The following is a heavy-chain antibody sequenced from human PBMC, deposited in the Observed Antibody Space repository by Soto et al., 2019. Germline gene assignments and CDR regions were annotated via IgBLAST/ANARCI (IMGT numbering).Heavy chain of an antibody. CDR2: IYYSGST. J-gene: IGHJ5*02. CDR1: GGSISSYY. V-gene: IGHV4-39*01. Sequence: SETLSLTCTVSGGSISSYYWGWIRQPPGKGLEWIGSIYYSGSTYYNPSLKSRVTISVDTSKNQFSLKLSSVTAADTAVYYCARLSWQQLDPWGQGTLVTVSS. D-gene: IGHD6-13*01. CDR3: ARLSWQQLDP.